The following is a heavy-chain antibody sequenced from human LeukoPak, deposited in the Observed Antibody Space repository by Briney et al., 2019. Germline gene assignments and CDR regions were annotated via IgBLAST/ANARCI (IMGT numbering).Heavy chain of an antibody. CDR3: ARGGSAAKYYFDS. V-gene: IGHV4-59*11. Sequence: KSLETLSLTCTVSNDSISPLYWGWIRQPPGKGLEFIGYIFYSGTTNFNPSLKSRVTLSVDTSKNQFSLRLNSVTAADTAVYYCARGGSAAKYYFDSWGQGTLVTVSS. D-gene: IGHD6-13*01. CDR2: IFYSGTT. J-gene: IGHJ4*02. CDR1: NDSISPLY.